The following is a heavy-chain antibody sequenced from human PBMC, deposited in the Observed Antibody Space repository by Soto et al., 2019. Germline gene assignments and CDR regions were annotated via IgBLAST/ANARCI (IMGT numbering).Heavy chain of an antibody. Sequence: EAQLVESGGGLVKPGGSLRLSCAASGFTFSIKSKIDGETTDYAAPVKGRFGISRDDSKNTLYLQMNSLKTEDTAVYYCTPLALKYVSGWYDFSDWGQGTLVTVSS. CDR3: TPLALKYVSGWYDFSD. D-gene: IGHD6-19*01. CDR2: KSKIDGETT. CDR1: GFTFS. V-gene: IGHV3-15*07. J-gene: IGHJ4*02.